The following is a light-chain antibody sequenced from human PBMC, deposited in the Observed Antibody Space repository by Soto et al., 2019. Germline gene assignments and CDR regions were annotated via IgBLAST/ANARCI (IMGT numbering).Light chain of an antibody. CDR3: ETWDDSLNGPV. V-gene: IGLV1-44*01. CDR2: SNN. J-gene: IGLJ3*02. Sequence: QTVVTQPPSASGTPGQRVTISCSGGSSNIGSNVVNWYQQLPGTAPKLLIYSNNQRPSGVPDRFSGSKSGTSASLAISGLQSEDEADYYCETWDDSLNGPVFGGGTKVTVL. CDR1: SSNIGSNV.